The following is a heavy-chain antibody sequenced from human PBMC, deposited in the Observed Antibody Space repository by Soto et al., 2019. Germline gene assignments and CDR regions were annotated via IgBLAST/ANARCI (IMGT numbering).Heavy chain of an antibody. CDR3: DGTSSLQWYEMDV. J-gene: IGHJ6*04. V-gene: IGHV6-1*01. D-gene: IGHD1-7*01. CDR2: TYYRSRWYN. Sequence: SQTLSLTCVISGDSVSSNSAAWNWIRQSPSRGLEWLGRTYYRSRWYNDYAVSVRSRITVNAGASKNQFSLHLNSVTPEDTAVYCCDGTSSLQWYEMDVWDKGTTVTVSS. CDR1: GDSVSSNSAA.